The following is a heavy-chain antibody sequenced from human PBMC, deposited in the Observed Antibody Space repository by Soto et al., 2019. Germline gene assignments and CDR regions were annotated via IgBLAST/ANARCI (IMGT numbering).Heavy chain of an antibody. CDR3: AREDSSSWYQYYYGMDV. CDR1: GFTFSSYW. J-gene: IGHJ6*02. Sequence: EVQLVESGGGLVQPGGSLRLSCAASGFTFSSYWMHWVRQAPGKGLVWVSRINSDGSSTSYADSVKGRFTISRDNAKNTLYLQMNSLRAEDTAVYYCAREDSSSWYQYYYGMDVWGPGTTVTVSS. D-gene: IGHD6-13*01. V-gene: IGHV3-74*01. CDR2: INSDGSST.